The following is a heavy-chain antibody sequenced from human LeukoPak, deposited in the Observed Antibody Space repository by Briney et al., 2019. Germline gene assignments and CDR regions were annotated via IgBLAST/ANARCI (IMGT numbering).Heavy chain of an antibody. CDR2: IYSGGST. J-gene: IGHJ4*02. Sequence: PGGSLRRSCSAAGFIVSSNYMSWVRQDPGEELVGGSVIYSGGSTYYADSVKGRFTLSIENYKNMLYLQMNSLRVEDTAVYYCASLARDYWGPGTLVTVSS. D-gene: IGHD3-3*02. CDR1: GFIVSSNY. V-gene: IGHV3-53*01. CDR3: ASLARDY.